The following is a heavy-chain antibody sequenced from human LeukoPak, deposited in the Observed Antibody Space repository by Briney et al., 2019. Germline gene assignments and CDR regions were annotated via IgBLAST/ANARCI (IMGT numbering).Heavy chain of an antibody. Sequence: SETLSLTCTVSGGSISSNYWSWIRQAPGKGLEWIGYIYSSGSTSYNPSLKSRVTISVDTSKNQFSLKLSSVTAADTAVYYCARDQGDELNPYYDFWSGYYTGGWFDPWGQGTLVTVSS. D-gene: IGHD3-3*01. CDR1: GGSISSNY. V-gene: IGHV4-59*01. CDR2: IYSSGST. CDR3: ARDQGDELNPYYDFWSGYYTGGWFDP. J-gene: IGHJ5*02.